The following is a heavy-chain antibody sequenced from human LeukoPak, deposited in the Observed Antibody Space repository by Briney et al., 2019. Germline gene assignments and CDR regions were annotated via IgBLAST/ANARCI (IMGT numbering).Heavy chain of an antibody. D-gene: IGHD6-13*01. V-gene: IGHV4-39*01. CDR1: GGSISSSSYY. CDR3: ARHRRGQTYIAAAGMNWFDP. Sequence: SETLSLTCTVSGGSISSSSYYWGWIRQPPGKGLEWIGSIYYSGSTYYNPSLKSRVTISVDTSKNQFSLKLSSVTAADTAVYYCARHRRGQTYIAAAGMNWFDPWGQGTLVTVSS. CDR2: IYYSGST. J-gene: IGHJ5*02.